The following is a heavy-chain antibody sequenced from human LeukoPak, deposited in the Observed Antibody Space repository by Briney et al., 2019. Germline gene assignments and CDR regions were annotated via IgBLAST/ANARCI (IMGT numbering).Heavy chain of an antibody. CDR2: ISSSGSPI. Sequence: GGSLRLSCAASGFTFSDYYMSWIRQAPGRGLEWVSYISSSGSPINYADSVKGRFTISRDNAKNSLYLQMNSLRAEDTAVYYCARDRDYYDSSGPPDYWGQGTLVTVSS. J-gene: IGHJ4*02. D-gene: IGHD3-22*01. V-gene: IGHV3-11*01. CDR1: GFTFSDYY. CDR3: ARDRDYYDSSGPPDY.